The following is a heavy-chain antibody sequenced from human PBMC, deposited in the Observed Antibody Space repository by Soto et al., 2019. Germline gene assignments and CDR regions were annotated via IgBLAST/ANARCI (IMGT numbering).Heavy chain of an antibody. D-gene: IGHD2-15*01. Sequence: GASVKVSCKASGYTFTSYVIAWVRQAPGQGLEWTGWISGHNGNTNYAQNFQGRVTMTTDTSTSTAYMELRSLRFDDTAVYYCARVYCSGGGCYPPWAWGQGTLVTVS. J-gene: IGHJ4*02. CDR1: GYTFTSYV. V-gene: IGHV1-18*04. CDR3: ARVYCSGGGCYPPWA. CDR2: ISGHNGNT.